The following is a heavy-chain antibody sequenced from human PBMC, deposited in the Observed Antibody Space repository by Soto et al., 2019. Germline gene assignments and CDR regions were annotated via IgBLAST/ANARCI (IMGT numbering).Heavy chain of an antibody. CDR1: GGSISSSGYY. Sequence: TLSLTCNVSGGSISSSGYYWTWIRQHPGKGLEWIGYIYYSGSPYYNPSLKSRVTISVDTSKNQFSLKLTSVTAADTAVYYCARMLAAASLDYWGHGTLVTVSS. CDR3: ARMLAAASLDY. CDR2: IYYSGSP. D-gene: IGHD6-13*01. V-gene: IGHV4-31*03. J-gene: IGHJ4*01.